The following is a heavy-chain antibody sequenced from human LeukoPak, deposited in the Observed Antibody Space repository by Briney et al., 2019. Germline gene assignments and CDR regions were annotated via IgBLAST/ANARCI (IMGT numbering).Heavy chain of an antibody. CDR3: TTGSWYSSGWADY. CDR2: IKSKTDGGTT. V-gene: IGHV3-15*01. CDR1: GFTFSNAW. D-gene: IGHD6-19*01. Sequence: GGSLRLSCAASGFTFSNAWMSWVRQAPGKGLEWVGRIKSKTDGGTTDYAAPVKGRFTISRDDSKNTLYLQMNSLKTEDTAVYYCTTGSWYSSGWADYWGQGTLVTVSS. J-gene: IGHJ4*02.